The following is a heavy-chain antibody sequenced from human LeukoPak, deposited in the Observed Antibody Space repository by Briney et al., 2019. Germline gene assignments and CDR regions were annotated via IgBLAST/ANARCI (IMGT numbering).Heavy chain of an antibody. J-gene: IGHJ4*02. CDR2: IFHTGHT. CDR1: GGSISSGDFP. CDR3: ARGFYGTGSHFDY. Sequence: SETLSLTCAVSGGSISSGDFPWSWIRQPPGKALEWIGYIFHTGHTSYNPSLKSRVTISVDMSKNQLSLRLTSVTAADTAVYYCARGFYGTGSHFDYWGQGTLVTVSS. V-gene: IGHV4-30-2*01. D-gene: IGHD3-10*01.